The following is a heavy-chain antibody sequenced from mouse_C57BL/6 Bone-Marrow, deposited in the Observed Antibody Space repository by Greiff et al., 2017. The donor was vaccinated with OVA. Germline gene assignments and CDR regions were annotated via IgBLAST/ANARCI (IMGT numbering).Heavy chain of an antibody. Sequence: EVKLQESGAELVKPGASVKLSCTASGFNIKDYYMPWVKQRTEQGLEWIGRIDPEDGETKYAPKFQGKATITADTSSNTAYRQLSSLTSEDTAVYYCARWAYYGSSYDWYCDVWGTGTTVTVSA. CDR1: GFNIKDYY. D-gene: IGHD1-1*01. CDR3: ARWAYYGSSYDWYCDV. V-gene: IGHV14-2*01. CDR2: IDPEDGET. J-gene: IGHJ1*03.